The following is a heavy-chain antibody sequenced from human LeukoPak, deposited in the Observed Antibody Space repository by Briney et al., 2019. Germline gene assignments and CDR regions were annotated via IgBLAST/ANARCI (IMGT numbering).Heavy chain of an antibody. CDR3: ASKYSGFDP. CDR1: GGSISSSNW. Sequence: KTPETLSLTCAVSGGSISSSNWWSWVRQPPGKGLEWIGEIYHSGSTNYNPSLKSRVTISVDKSKNQFSLKLSSVTAAGTAVYYCASKYSGFDPWGQGTLVTVSS. CDR2: IYHSGST. V-gene: IGHV4-4*03. D-gene: IGHD4-11*01. J-gene: IGHJ5*02.